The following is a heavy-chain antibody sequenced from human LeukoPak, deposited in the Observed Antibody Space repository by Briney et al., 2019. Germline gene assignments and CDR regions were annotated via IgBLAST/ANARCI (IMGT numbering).Heavy chain of an antibody. V-gene: IGHV4-59*08. CDR3: ARLGDYGGNFFDY. J-gene: IGHJ4*02. Sequence: PSETLSLTCTVSGGSISSYYWSWIRQPPGKGLEWIGYIYYSGSTNYNPSLKSRVTISVDTSKNQFSLKLSSVTAADTAVYYCARLGDYGGNFFDYWGQGTLVTVSS. CDR2: IYYSGST. D-gene: IGHD4-23*01. CDR1: GGSISSYY.